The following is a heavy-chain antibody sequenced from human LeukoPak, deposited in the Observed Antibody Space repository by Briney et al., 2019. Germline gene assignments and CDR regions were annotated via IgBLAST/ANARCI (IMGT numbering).Heavy chain of an antibody. Sequence: GGSLRLSCAASGFTFSDYYMSWIRQAPGKGLEWVANIKQDGTEKYYVDSVKGRFTISRDNAENSLYLQMNSLRAEDTAVYYCTRDTGCPGGTCYSFYDYWGQGTLVTVSS. CDR2: IKQDGTEK. CDR3: TRDTGCPGGTCYSFYDY. D-gene: IGHD2-15*01. CDR1: GFTFSDYY. J-gene: IGHJ4*02. V-gene: IGHV3-7*01.